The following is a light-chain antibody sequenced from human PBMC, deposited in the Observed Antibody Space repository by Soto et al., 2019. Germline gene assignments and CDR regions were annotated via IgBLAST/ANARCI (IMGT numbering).Light chain of an antibody. Sequence: EIVLTQSPATLSLSPGERTTLSCRASQSVSSYLAWYQQKPGQAPRLLIYDASNRATGIPARFSGSESGTDFTLTISSLEPEDFAVYYCQQRSNWPLGITFGQGTRLEIK. J-gene: IGKJ5*01. CDR2: DAS. CDR1: QSVSSY. CDR3: QQRSNWPLGIT. V-gene: IGKV3-11*01.